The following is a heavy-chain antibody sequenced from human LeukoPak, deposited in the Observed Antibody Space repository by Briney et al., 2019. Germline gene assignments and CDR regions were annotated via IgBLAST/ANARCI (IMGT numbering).Heavy chain of an antibody. CDR1: GASISSYY. Sequence: KASGTLSLTCTVSGASISSYYWSWIRQPPGEGLEWIGYIFYRGSTNYNPSLKSRVTISVDTSKNQFSLKLSSVTAADTAVYYCASGPYPAAGTDHQFDYWGQGILVTVFS. CDR2: IFYRGST. J-gene: IGHJ4*02. D-gene: IGHD6-13*01. CDR3: ASGPYPAAGTDHQFDY. V-gene: IGHV4-59*01.